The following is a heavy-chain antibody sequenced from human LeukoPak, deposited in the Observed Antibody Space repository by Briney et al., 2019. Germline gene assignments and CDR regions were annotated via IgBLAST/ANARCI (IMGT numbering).Heavy chain of an antibody. J-gene: IGHJ6*02. V-gene: IGHV3-7*01. Sequence: PGGSLRLSCAASGFTFISYWMSWVRQAPGKGLRWVANIKQDGSEKYYVDSVKGRFTISRDNAKNSLYLQMNSLRAEDTAVYYCARDVYGMDVWGQGTTVTVSS. CDR1: GFTFISYW. CDR2: IKQDGSEK. CDR3: ARDVYGMDV.